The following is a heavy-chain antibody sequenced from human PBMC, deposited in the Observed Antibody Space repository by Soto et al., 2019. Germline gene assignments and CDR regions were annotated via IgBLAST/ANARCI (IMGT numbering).Heavy chain of an antibody. Sequence: GGSLRLSCAASEFTFSNYAMSWVRQAPGKGLVLFSAICFCVGTTFYADSVKGRFTISRDNSKNTLYLQMNSLRAEDTAVYYCAKNPGYYYDSTGYHFDYWGQGTLVTVSS. CDR3: AKNPGYYYDSTGYHFDY. CDR2: ICFCVGTT. CDR1: EFTFSNYA. D-gene: IGHD3-22*01. V-gene: IGHV3-23*01. J-gene: IGHJ4*02.